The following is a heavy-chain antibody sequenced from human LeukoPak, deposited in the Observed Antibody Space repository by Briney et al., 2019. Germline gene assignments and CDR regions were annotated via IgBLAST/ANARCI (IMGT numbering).Heavy chain of an antibody. CDR1: GFTFSSYG. J-gene: IGHJ4*02. D-gene: IGHD3-22*01. CDR2: ISYDGSNK. CDR3: AKAPRPGYYYDSSGYFDY. V-gene: IGHV3-30*18. Sequence: GRSLRLSCAASGFTFSSYGMHWVRQAPGKGLEWAAVISYDGSNKYYADSVKGRFTISRDNSKNTLYLQMNSLGAEDTAVYYCAKAPRPGYYYDSSGYFDYWGQGTLVTVSS.